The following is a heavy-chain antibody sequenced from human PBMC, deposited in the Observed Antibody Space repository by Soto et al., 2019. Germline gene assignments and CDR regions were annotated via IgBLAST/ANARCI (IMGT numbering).Heavy chain of an antibody. J-gene: IGHJ4*02. V-gene: IGHV4-59*01. CDR3: ARRWGGTFDY. CDR1: GGSISSYY. Sequence: VQLEESGPGLVKPSETLSLTCTVSGGSISSYYWSWIRQPPGKGLEWIGYIYYSGSTNYNPSLKSRVTISVDTSKNQFSLKLSSVTAADTAVYYCARRWGGTFDYWGQETLVTVSS. D-gene: IGHD2-21*01. CDR2: IYYSGST.